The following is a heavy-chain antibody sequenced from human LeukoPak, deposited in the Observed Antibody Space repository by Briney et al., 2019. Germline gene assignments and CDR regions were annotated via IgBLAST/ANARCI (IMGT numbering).Heavy chain of an antibody. Sequence: GGSLRLSCAASGFTFSSNYMSWVRQAPGKGLEWVSVIYSGGSTYYADSVKGRFTISRDNSKNTLYLQMYSLRAEDTAVYYCARDSIGYYSGGSCDYWGQGTLVTVSS. J-gene: IGHJ4*02. D-gene: IGHD2-15*01. CDR2: IYSGGST. V-gene: IGHV3-66*02. CDR3: ARDSIGYYSGGSCDY. CDR1: GFTFSSNY.